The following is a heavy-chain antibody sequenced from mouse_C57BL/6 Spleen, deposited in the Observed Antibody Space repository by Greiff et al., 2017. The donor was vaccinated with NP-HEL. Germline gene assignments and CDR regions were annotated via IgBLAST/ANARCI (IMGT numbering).Heavy chain of an antibody. J-gene: IGHJ2*01. CDR3: ARSTIYYYGSSYLDY. V-gene: IGHV1-22*01. D-gene: IGHD1-1*01. CDR2: INPNNGGT. Sequence: VQLQQSGPELVKPGASVKMSCKASGYTFTDYNMHWVKQSHGKSLEWIGYINPNNGGTSYNQKFKGKATLTVNKSSSTAYMELRSLTSEDSAVYDCARSTIYYYGSSYLDYWGQGTTLTVSS. CDR1: GYTFTDYN.